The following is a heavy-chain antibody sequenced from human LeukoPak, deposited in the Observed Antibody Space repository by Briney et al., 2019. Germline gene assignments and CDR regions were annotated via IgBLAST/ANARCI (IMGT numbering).Heavy chain of an antibody. Sequence: VASVKVSCKASGYTFTGYYMHWVRQAPGQGLEWMGWINPNSGGTNYAQKFQGWVTMTRDTSISTAYMELSRLRSDDTAVYYCARDGYHYDSSGPLDYWGQGTLVTVSS. CDR1: GYTFTGYY. CDR2: INPNSGGT. V-gene: IGHV1-2*04. CDR3: ARDGYHYDSSGPLDY. J-gene: IGHJ4*02. D-gene: IGHD3-22*01.